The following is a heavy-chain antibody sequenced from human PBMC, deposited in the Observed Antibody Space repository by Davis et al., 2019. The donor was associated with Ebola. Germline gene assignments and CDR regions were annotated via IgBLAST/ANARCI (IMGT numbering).Heavy chain of an antibody. J-gene: IGHJ4*02. CDR3: ARAGVGATFFDS. V-gene: IGHV4-34*01. CDR1: AGSFSGYY. D-gene: IGHD1-26*01. CDR2: INHSGST. Sequence: SETLSLTCAVYAGSFSGYYWSWIRQPPGKGLEWIGEINHSGSTNYNPSLKSRVTISVDTSKNQFSLKLSSVTAADTAVYYCARAGVGATFFDSWGQGTLVTVSS.